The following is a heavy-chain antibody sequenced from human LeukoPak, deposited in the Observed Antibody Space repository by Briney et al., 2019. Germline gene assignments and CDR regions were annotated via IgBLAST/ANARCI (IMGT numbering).Heavy chain of an antibody. CDR3: ARGRPHGNDY. D-gene: IGHD4-23*01. Sequence: GRSLRLSCAASGFTFDDSAMNWVRQAPGKGLEWVSSISSSSSYIYYADSVKGRFTISRDNAKNSLYLQMNSLRAQDTAVYYCARGRPHGNDYWGQGTLVTVSS. V-gene: IGHV3-21*01. CDR2: ISSSSSYI. J-gene: IGHJ4*02. CDR1: GFTFDDSA.